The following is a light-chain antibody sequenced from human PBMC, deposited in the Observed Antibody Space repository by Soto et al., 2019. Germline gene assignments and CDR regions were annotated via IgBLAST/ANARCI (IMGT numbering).Light chain of an antibody. Sequence: ELVMTQSPATLSVSPGERATLSCRASQSVSSNLAWYQQKPGQAPRLLIHGASTRATGIPARFSGSGSGTEFTLTISSLQSEDFAVYYCQQYNNWPLTFGGGTKV. V-gene: IGKV3-15*01. J-gene: IGKJ4*01. CDR1: QSVSSN. CDR3: QQYNNWPLT. CDR2: GAS.